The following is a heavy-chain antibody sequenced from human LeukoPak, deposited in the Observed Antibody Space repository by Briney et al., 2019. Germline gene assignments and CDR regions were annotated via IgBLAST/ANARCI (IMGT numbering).Heavy chain of an antibody. CDR2: ISGSGGST. Sequence: QPGRSLRLSCAASGFTFSSYAMHWVRQAPGKGLEWVSAISGSGGSTYYADSVKGRFTISRDNSKNTLYLQMNSLRAEDTAVYYCAKDYYGSGNVGFLFDYWGQGTLVTVSS. D-gene: IGHD3-10*01. V-gene: IGHV3-23*01. J-gene: IGHJ4*02. CDR3: AKDYYGSGNVGFLFDY. CDR1: GFTFSSYA.